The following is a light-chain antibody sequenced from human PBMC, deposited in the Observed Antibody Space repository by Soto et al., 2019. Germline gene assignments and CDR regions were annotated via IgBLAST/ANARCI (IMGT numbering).Light chain of an antibody. J-gene: IGLJ1*01. V-gene: IGLV2-14*01. Sequence: QSVLTQPASVSGSPGQSITISCTGTSSDFCTSNYVSWYQLHPGKAPKLLIFEVGYRPSEVSNRFSGSKSGNTASLTIVGPQAEDEADYYCSSHATTSSLHVFGTGTRSPS. CDR2: EVG. CDR3: SSHATTSSLHV. CDR1: SSDFCTSNY.